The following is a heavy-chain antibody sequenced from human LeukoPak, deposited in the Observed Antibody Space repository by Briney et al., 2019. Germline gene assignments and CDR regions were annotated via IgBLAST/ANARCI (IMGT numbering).Heavy chain of an antibody. J-gene: IGHJ6*04. CDR2: INHSGST. D-gene: IGHD2-15*01. CDR1: GGSFSGYY. CDR3: VRATRVVDV. V-gene: IGHV4-34*01. Sequence: SETLSLTCAVYGGSFSGYYWSWIRQPPGKGLEWIGEINHSGSTNYNPSLKSRVTISVDTSKNQFSLKLSSVTAADTAVYYCVRATRVVDVWGKGTTVTVSS.